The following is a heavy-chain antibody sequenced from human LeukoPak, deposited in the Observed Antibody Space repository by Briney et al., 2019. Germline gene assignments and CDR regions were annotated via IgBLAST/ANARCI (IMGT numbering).Heavy chain of an antibody. Sequence: PGGSLRLSCAASGFTFDDYGMSWVRQAPGKGLEWVSGINWNGGSTGYADSVKGRFTISRDNAKNSLYLQMNSLRAEDTALYYCARDLITGTMGWFDYWGQGTLVTVSS. CDR2: INWNGGST. CDR3: ARDLITGTMGWFDY. J-gene: IGHJ4*02. V-gene: IGHV3-20*04. CDR1: GFTFDDYG. D-gene: IGHD1-20*01.